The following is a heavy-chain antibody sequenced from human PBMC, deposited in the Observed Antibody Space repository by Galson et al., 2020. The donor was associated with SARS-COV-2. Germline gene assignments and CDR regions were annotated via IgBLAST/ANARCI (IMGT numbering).Heavy chain of an antibody. V-gene: IGHV1-18*01. CDR1: RYSFITYV. J-gene: IGHJ6*02. CDR3: ARDPGLWSGDWYGMDV. Sequence: ASVQVPCQASRYSFITYVFSWLRQPPGQGLAWMGWISTYDGNTHYAQKLQGRVTMTTETSTSTAYMELRNLRSDDTAGYYCARDPGLWSGDWYGMDVWGQGTTVTVSS. CDR2: ISTYDGNT. D-gene: IGHD2-21*02.